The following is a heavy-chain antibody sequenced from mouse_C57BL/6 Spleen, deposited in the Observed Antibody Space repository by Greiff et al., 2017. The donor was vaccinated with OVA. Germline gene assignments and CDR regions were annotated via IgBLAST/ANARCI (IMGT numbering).Heavy chain of an antibody. Sequence: LQQPGAELVRPGSSVKLSCKASGYTFTSYWMHWVKQRPIQGLEWIGNIDPSDSETHYNQKFKDKATLTVDKSSSTAYMQLSSLTSEDSAVYYCARSDDSNGFAYWGQGTLVTVSA. CDR3: ARSDDSNGFAY. CDR2: IDPSDSET. V-gene: IGHV1-52*01. D-gene: IGHD2-5*01. CDR1: GYTFTSYW. J-gene: IGHJ3*01.